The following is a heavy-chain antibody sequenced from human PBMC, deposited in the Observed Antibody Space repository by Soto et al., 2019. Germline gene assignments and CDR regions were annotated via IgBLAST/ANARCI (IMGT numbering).Heavy chain of an antibody. Sequence: QVQLVQSGAEVKKPGASVKVSCKASGYTCTSYDINWVRQATGQGLEWMGWMNPNSGNTGYAQKFQGRVTMTKNTSISTASMKLSSLRSEDTAVYYCARERAIRGFDYWGQGTLGTVSS. D-gene: IGHD2-21*01. V-gene: IGHV1-8*01. CDR2: MNPNSGNT. CDR1: GYTCTSYD. CDR3: ARERAIRGFDY. J-gene: IGHJ4*02.